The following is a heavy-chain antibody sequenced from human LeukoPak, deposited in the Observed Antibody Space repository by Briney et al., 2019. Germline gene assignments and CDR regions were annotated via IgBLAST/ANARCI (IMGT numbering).Heavy chain of an antibody. V-gene: IGHV1-46*01. J-gene: IGHJ1*01. CDR3: ARSGYSSGWYFEYFQH. CDR1: GYTFTSNY. CDR2: INPSGGST. D-gene: IGHD6-19*01. Sequence: ASVKLSFTASGYTFTSNYIHRVREPPGPGLEWVGIINPSGGSTSYAQKFQGRATMTRDTPKSTVYMKLSSLRAEDTAVYYCARSGYSSGWYFEYFQHWGQGTLVTVSS.